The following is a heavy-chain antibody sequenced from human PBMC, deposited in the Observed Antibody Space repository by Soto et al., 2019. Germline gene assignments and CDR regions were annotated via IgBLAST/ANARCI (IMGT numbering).Heavy chain of an antibody. CDR1: GYTFSRDG. Sequence: ASVKVSCKASGYTFSRDGISWVRQAPGQGLEWMGWISGYNGDTKYAQKVQGRVTMTIDTSTYTAYMELRSLTSEDTAVYYCARGGVFFFAAPTNPFDYWGQGTLVTVSS. D-gene: IGHD3-10*01. V-gene: IGHV1-18*01. CDR3: ARGGVFFFAAPTNPFDY. J-gene: IGHJ4*02. CDR2: ISGYNGDT.